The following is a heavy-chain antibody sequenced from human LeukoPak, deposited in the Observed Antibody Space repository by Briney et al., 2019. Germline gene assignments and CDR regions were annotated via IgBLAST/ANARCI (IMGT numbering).Heavy chain of an antibody. Sequence: PSETLSLTCTVSGGSISSYYWSWIRQPPGKGLEWIGEIYHSGSTNYNPSLKSRVTISVDKSKNQFSLKLSSVTAADTAVYYCARDGSSWSLGVDYWGQGTLVTVSS. CDR3: ARDGSSWSLGVDY. D-gene: IGHD6-13*01. CDR2: IYHSGST. V-gene: IGHV4-59*12. CDR1: GGSISSYY. J-gene: IGHJ4*02.